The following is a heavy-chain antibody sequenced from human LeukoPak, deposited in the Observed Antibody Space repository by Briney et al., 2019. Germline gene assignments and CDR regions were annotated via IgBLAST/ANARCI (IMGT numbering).Heavy chain of an antibody. J-gene: IGHJ4*02. D-gene: IGHD2-2*01. Sequence: PGGSLRLSCAGSGFTFRGYWIHWVRQVPGKGLVWVSRINGDGSSATYADSVNGRFTISRDDAKNTVYLQMNNLRAEDTAVYYCARDQYYQLLLWGQGSLVTVSP. CDR3: ARDQYYQLLL. CDR2: INGDGSSA. V-gene: IGHV3-74*03. CDR1: GFTFRGYW.